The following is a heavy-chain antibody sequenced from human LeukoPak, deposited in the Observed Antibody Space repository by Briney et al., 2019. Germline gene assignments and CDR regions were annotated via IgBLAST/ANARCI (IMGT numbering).Heavy chain of an antibody. CDR1: GFTFNSYA. CDR3: ARDRMGATTDY. D-gene: IGHD1-26*01. Sequence: PGGSLRLSCAASGFTFNSYAMSWVRQAPGKGLEWVSSISSSSSYIYYADSVKGRFTISRDNAKNTLYLQMNSLRAEDTAVYYCARDRMGATTDYWGQGTLVTVSS. J-gene: IGHJ4*02. CDR2: ISSSSSYI. V-gene: IGHV3-21*01.